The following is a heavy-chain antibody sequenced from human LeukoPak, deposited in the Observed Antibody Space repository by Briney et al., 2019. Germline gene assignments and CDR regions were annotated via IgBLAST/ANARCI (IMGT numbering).Heavy chain of an antibody. D-gene: IGHD2-21*01. CDR2: ISGRGGGT. CDR1: GFTFSNYA. V-gene: IGHV3-23*01. CDR3: AKDFGAVVSAIRSY. J-gene: IGHJ4*02. Sequence: PGGSLSLSSAASGFTFSNYAIVWVRQAPGKGLEWVSAISGRGGGTYYADSVKGRFTISRDNSKDTLSLQMNSLRFEDTAVYYCAKDFGAVVSAIRSYWGQGTLVTISS.